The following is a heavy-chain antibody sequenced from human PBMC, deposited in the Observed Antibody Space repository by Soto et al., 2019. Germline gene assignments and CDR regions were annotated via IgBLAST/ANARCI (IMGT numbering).Heavy chain of an antibody. Sequence: GGSLRLSCAASGFTFSSYAMSWVRQAPGKGLEWVSAISGSGGSTYYADSVKGRFTISRDNSKNTLYLQMNSLRAEDTAVYYCAKHKFYDFWSGYYTGIHIGPPAPHYFDYWGQGTLVTVSS. J-gene: IGHJ4*02. CDR2: ISGSGGST. D-gene: IGHD3-3*01. V-gene: IGHV3-23*01. CDR1: GFTFSSYA. CDR3: AKHKFYDFWSGYYTGIHIGPPAPHYFDY.